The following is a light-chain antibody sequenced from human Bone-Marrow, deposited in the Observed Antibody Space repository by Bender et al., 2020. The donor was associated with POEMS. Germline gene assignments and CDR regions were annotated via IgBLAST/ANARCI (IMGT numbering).Light chain of an antibody. J-gene: IGLJ1*01. CDR3: SSYTRSRTFL. Sequence: QSALTQPASVSGSPGQSITISCTGTSSDVGAYNSVSWYQQHPVTAPKLLIFHVSNRPSGVATRFSGSKSGNTASLTISGLQAEDEADYYCSSYTRSRTFLFGGGTTVTVL. CDR2: HVS. CDR1: SSDVGAYNS. V-gene: IGLV2-14*01.